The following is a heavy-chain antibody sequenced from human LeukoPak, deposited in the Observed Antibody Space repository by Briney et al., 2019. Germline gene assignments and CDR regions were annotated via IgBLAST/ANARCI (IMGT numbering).Heavy chain of an antibody. CDR2: IYYSGST. CDR3: ARDLISDYYGSGSPPNAFDI. D-gene: IGHD3-10*01. Sequence: SETLSLTCTVSGGSISSGDYYWSWIRQPPGKGLEWIGYIYYSGSTYYNPSLKSRVTISVDTSKYQFSLKLTSVTAADTAVYYCARDLISDYYGSGSPPNAFDIWGQGTMVTVSS. V-gene: IGHV4-30-4*08. CDR1: GGSISSGDYY. J-gene: IGHJ3*02.